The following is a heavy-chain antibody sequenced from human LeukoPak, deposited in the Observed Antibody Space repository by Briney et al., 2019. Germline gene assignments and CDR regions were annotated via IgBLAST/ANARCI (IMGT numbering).Heavy chain of an antibody. Sequence: PGGSLRLSCVVSGFTVSSNYMSWVRQAPGKGLEWVSVLYSGGNTYHADSVKGRFTISRDNAKKSLYLQMNSLRAEDTAFYYCARGTNYGDYVFGYWGQGTLVTVSS. V-gene: IGHV3-53*01. CDR1: GFTVSSNY. J-gene: IGHJ4*02. CDR3: ARGTNYGDYVFGY. D-gene: IGHD4-17*01. CDR2: LYSGGNT.